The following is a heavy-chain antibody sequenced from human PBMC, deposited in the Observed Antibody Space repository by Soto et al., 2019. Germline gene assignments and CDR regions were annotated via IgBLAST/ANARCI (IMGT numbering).Heavy chain of an antibody. CDR1: GYTFTSYG. Sequence: ASVKVSCKASGYTFTSYGISWVRQAPGQGLEWMGWISAYNGNTNYAQKLQGRVTMTTDTSTSTAYMELRSLRSDDTAVYYCARDPPVLQFLEWPPNWIDPWGQGTLVTVSS. CDR2: ISAYNGNT. CDR3: ARDPPVLQFLEWPPNWIDP. V-gene: IGHV1-18*01. D-gene: IGHD3-3*01. J-gene: IGHJ5*02.